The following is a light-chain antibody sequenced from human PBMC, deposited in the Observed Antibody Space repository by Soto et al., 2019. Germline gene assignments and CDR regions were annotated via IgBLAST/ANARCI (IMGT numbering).Light chain of an antibody. CDR1: QSVSSH. CDR3: QQYKTWRT. CDR2: GAS. V-gene: IGKV3-15*01. J-gene: IGKJ1*01. Sequence: EIVMTQSPGTLSVSPGARVTLSCRASQSVSSHLAWYQQKPGQAPRLLIYGASTRATGIPARFSGSGSGTEFTLTISSLQSEEFALYYCQQYKTWRTFGQGTKVEIK.